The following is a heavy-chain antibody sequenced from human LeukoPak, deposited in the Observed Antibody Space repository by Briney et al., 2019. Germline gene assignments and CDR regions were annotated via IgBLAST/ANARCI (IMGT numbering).Heavy chain of an antibody. J-gene: IGHJ5*02. CDR2: ISGSGGST. CDR1: GFTFSSYG. V-gene: IGHV3-23*01. D-gene: IGHD2-21*02. Sequence: GGSLRLSCAASGFTFSSYGMSWVRQAPGKGLEWVSAISGSGGSTYYAASAKGRFTISRDNSKNTLYLQMNSLRVEDTAVYYCAKCDVNGDWFDPWGQGTLVTVSS. CDR3: AKCDVNGDWFDP.